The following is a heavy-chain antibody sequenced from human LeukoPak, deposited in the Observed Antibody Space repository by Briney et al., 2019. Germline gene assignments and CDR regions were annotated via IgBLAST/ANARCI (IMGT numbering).Heavy chain of an antibody. CDR1: GFTFSSYS. CDR3: ARDFPARYDILTGSF. D-gene: IGHD3-9*01. Sequence: GGSLRLSCAASGFTFSSYSMNWVRQAPGKGLEWASSISSSSSYIYYADSVKGRFTISRDNAKNSLYLQMNSLRAEDTAVYYCARDFPARYDILTGSFWGQGTLVTVSS. J-gene: IGHJ4*02. CDR2: ISSSSSYI. V-gene: IGHV3-21*01.